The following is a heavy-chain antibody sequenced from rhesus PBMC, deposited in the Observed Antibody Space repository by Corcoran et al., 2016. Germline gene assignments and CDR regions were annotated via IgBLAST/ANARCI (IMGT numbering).Heavy chain of an antibody. Sequence: QVQLQESGPGLVKPSETLSLTCAVSGGSVSSSNWWSWIRQPPGKGLEGIGYISGSNGSPYYNPSLKSRVTISTDTSKNQFSLKLSSVAAADTAVYYCARDNWNDGCRDWGQGVLVTVSS. CDR3: ARDNWNDGCRD. CDR1: GGSVSSSNW. D-gene: IGHD1-7*02. J-gene: IGHJ4*01. CDR2: ISGSNGSP. V-gene: IGHV4-65*01.